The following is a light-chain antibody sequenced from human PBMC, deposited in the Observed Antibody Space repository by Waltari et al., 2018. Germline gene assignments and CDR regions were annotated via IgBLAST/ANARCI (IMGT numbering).Light chain of an antibody. CDR2: EVS. CDR1: SSDVGGYNY. CDR3: SSYAGNHVV. Sequence: QSALTQPPSASGSPGQSVPISCTGPSSDVGGYNYVAWHHHHPGKAPKLMIYEVSQRPSGVPDRVSGSRSGNTASLTVSGLQTEDEADYYSSSYAGNHVVFGGGTKLTVL. J-gene: IGLJ2*01. V-gene: IGLV2-8*01.